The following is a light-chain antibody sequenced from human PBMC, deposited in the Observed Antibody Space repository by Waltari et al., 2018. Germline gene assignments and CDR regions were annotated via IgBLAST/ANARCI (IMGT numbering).Light chain of an antibody. CDR1: QGINKE. CDR2: AAS. V-gene: IGKV1-27*01. CDR3: QQDYTTPYS. Sequence: GDRVPVTCRASQGINKELNWYQQKPGKAPTLLIYAASSLQTGVSSRFSGSGSGTEFTLTISSLQPEDVATYYCQQDYTTPYSFGQGTKVEIK. J-gene: IGKJ2*03.